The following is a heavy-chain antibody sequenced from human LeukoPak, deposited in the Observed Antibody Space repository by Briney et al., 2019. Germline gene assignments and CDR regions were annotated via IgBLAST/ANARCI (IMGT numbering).Heavy chain of an antibody. Sequence: GGSLRLSCAASGFTFSSYWMSWVRQAPGKGLEWVANIKEDGSEKYYVDSVEGRFTISRDNAKKSLFLQMNGLRAEDTAVYYCARRRPAGRFFDYWGQGTLVTVSS. CDR1: GFTFSSYW. D-gene: IGHD6-13*01. V-gene: IGHV3-7*03. CDR2: IKEDGSEK. J-gene: IGHJ4*02. CDR3: ARRRPAGRFFDY.